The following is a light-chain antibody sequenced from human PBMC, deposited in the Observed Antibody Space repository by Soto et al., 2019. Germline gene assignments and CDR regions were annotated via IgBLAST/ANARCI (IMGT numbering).Light chain of an antibody. Sequence: EIVLTQSPGTLSLSPGERATLSCRASQSVRSSYLAWYQQKPGQAPRLRIYGASSRATGIPDRFSGSGSGTDFTLTISRLEPEDFAVYYCQQYGSSPWTFGQGTKVDI. CDR2: GAS. CDR3: QQYGSSPWT. V-gene: IGKV3-20*01. CDR1: QSVRSSY. J-gene: IGKJ1*01.